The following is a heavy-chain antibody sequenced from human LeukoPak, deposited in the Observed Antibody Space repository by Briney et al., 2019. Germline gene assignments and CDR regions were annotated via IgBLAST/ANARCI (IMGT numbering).Heavy chain of an antibody. V-gene: IGHV4-39*02. J-gene: IGHJ6*02. CDR3: ARDIAYCSSITCDSGYYGMDV. CDR2: IYYSGST. CDR1: GGSISSRGYY. Sequence: PSETLSLTCTVSGGSISSRGYYWGWIRQPPGKGLEWIGTIYYSGSTYYNPSLKSRVTTSVDTSQNQFSLKLSSVTAADTAVYYCARDIAYCSSITCDSGYYGMDVWGQGTTVTAPS. D-gene: IGHD2-2*01.